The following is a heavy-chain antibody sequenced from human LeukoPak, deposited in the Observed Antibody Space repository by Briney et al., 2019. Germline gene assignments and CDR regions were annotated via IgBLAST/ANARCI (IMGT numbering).Heavy chain of an antibody. CDR3: ARAPKVPVLRYFDSHAFDI. CDR1: GGSFSGYY. CDR2: INHSGST. V-gene: IGHV4-34*01. D-gene: IGHD3-9*01. J-gene: IGHJ3*02. Sequence: SAETLSLTCAVYGGSFSGYYWGWIRQPPGKGLEWIGEINHSGSTKYNPSLKSRVTISVDTSKNHFSLKLSSVTDADTAVYYCARAPKVPVLRYFDSHAFDIWGQGTMVTVSS.